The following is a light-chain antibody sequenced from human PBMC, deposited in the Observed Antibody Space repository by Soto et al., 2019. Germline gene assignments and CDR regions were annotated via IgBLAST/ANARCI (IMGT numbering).Light chain of an antibody. V-gene: IGKV1-5*01. CDR2: DAA. J-gene: IGKJ1*01. CDR1: QTIGTW. CDR3: HQYHNFPRT. Sequence: DIQMTQSPSTLSASVGDRVTITCRASQTIGTWLAWYQRKPGKAPKLLIYDAATLQTGVPSRFSGFASGTEFTLTVSSLQPDDFATYYCHQYHNFPRTFGQGTKVEI.